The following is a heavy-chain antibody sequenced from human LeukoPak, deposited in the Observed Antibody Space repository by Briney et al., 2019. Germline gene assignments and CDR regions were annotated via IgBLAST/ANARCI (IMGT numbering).Heavy chain of an antibody. Sequence: VASVKVSCKASGYTFTSYGISWVRQAPGQGLELMGWISAYNGNTNYAQKLQGRVTMTTDTSTSTAYMELRSLRSDDTAVYYCARGGPYDFWSGYTNFDYWGQGTLVTVSS. CDR2: ISAYNGNT. J-gene: IGHJ4*02. CDR3: ARGGPYDFWSGYTNFDY. V-gene: IGHV1-18*01. CDR1: GYTFTSYG. D-gene: IGHD3-3*01.